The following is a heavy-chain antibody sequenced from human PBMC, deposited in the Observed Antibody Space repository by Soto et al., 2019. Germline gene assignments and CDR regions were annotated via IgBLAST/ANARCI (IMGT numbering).Heavy chain of an antibody. CDR2: IYYSGST. J-gene: IGHJ6*02. D-gene: IGHD3-10*01. CDR3: ARGQVVRGVDRDYYYYYGMDV. Sequence: TSETLSLTCTVSGGSISSGDYYWSWIRQHPGKGLEWIGYIYYSGSTYYNPSLKSRVTISVDTSKNQFSLKLSSVTAADTAVYYCARGQVVRGVDRDYYYYYGMDVWGQGTTVTVSS. CDR1: GGSISSGDYY. V-gene: IGHV4-31*03.